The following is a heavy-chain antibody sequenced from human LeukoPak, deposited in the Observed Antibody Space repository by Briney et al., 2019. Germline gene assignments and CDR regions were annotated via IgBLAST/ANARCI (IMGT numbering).Heavy chain of an antibody. CDR3: AKAQYYYGSGSYSFDY. Sequence: GGSLRLSCAASGFTFSSYGMHWVRQAPGKGLEWVAFIRYDGSNKYYADSVKGRFTISRDNSKNTLYLQMNSLRAEDTAVYYCAKAQYYYGSGSYSFDYWGQGTLVTVSS. CDR1: GFTFSSYG. CDR2: IRYDGSNK. D-gene: IGHD3-10*01. V-gene: IGHV3-30*02. J-gene: IGHJ4*02.